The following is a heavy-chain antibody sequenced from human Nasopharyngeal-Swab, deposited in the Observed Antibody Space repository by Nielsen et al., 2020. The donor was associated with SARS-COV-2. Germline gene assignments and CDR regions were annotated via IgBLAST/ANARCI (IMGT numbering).Heavy chain of an antibody. D-gene: IGHD2-2*01. CDR2: MNPNIGNT. J-gene: IGHJ6*03. CDR1: GYTFTRYD. V-gene: IGHV1-8*01. Sequence: ASVKVSCNASGYTFTRYDINWVRQATGQGLEWMGWMNPNIGNTRYAQKFQGRVTMTRNTSISTAYMELSSLRSEETAVYYCARGHQYQLLFHYYYYMDVWGKGTTVTVSS. CDR3: ARGHQYQLLFHYYYYMDV.